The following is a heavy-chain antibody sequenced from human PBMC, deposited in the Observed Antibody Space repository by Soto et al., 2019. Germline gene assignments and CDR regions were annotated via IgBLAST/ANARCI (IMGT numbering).Heavy chain of an antibody. CDR1: GYSFTSNA. D-gene: IGHD3-16*02. CDR2: ISTYSGDP. J-gene: IGHJ5*02. V-gene: IGHV1-18*04. CDR3: ARVWGSYQAPSGGAGFDP. Sequence: QVQLVQSGAEVKKPGASVKVACKTSGYSFTSNAITWVRQAPGQGLAWMGWISTYSGDPNYAQKFQGRDTMTTDTSTNTAYMESRNLRSDDTAVYYGARVWGSYQAPSGGAGFDPWGQGTLVTVSS.